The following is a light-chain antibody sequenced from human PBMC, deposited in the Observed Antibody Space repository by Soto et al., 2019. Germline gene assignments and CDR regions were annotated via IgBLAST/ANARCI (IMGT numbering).Light chain of an antibody. CDR1: QSISSW. V-gene: IGKV1-5*03. Sequence: DIQMTQSPSTLSASVGDRVTITCRASQSISSWLAWYQQKPGKAPKLLIYKASSLDSGVPSRFSGSGSVTEFTLTISSLQPDDLATYYCQQYKSYPYSFGQGTKLEIK. CDR2: KAS. J-gene: IGKJ2*01. CDR3: QQYKSYPYS.